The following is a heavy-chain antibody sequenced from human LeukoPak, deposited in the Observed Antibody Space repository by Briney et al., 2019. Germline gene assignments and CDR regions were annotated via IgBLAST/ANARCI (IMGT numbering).Heavy chain of an antibody. CDR2: IRNKANNYAT. V-gene: IGHV3-73*01. D-gene: IGHD6-19*01. J-gene: IGHJ4*02. CDR3: TSSIYSSGDY. Sequence: GSLRLSCAASGFTFSGSAMHWVRQASGKGLEWVGRIRNKANNYATAYAASVKGRFTISRDDSKNTAYLQMNSLKTEDTAVYYCTSSIYSSGDYWGQGTLVTVSS. CDR1: GFTFSGSA.